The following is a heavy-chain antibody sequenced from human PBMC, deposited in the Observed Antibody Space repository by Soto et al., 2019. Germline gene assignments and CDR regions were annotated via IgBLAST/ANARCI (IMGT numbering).Heavy chain of an antibody. J-gene: IGHJ4*02. CDR3: ATERQAGGSGSRYYFDY. Sequence: ASAKVSCKASGYTFTSYGISWVRQDHGQGLEWMGWISAYFGNANYAQKLQGRVTITTDESTSTAYMELSSLRSEDTAVYYCATERQAGGSGSRYYFDYWGQGTLVTVSS. CDR2: ISAYFGNA. CDR1: GYTFTSYG. D-gene: IGHD3-10*01. V-gene: IGHV1-18*01.